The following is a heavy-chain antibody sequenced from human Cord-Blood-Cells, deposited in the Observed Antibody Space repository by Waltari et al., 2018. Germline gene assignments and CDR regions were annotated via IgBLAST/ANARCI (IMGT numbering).Heavy chain of an antibody. Sequence: QVQLQESGPGLVKPSETLSLTCTVSGYSISSGYYWGWIRQPPGKGLEWIGSIYHSGSTYYNPSLKSRVTRAVDTSKNQFSLKLSSVTAADTAVYYCARGGAARPVDYWGQGTLVTVSS. CDR1: GYSISSGYY. J-gene: IGHJ4*02. V-gene: IGHV4-38-2*02. CDR3: ARGGAARPVDY. D-gene: IGHD6-6*01. CDR2: IYHSGST.